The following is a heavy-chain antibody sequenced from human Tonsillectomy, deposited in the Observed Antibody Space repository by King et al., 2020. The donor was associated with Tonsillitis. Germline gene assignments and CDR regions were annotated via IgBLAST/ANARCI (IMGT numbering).Heavy chain of an antibody. CDR1: GFTFGDYA. D-gene: IGHD3/OR15-3a*01. J-gene: IGHJ5*02. V-gene: IGHV3-49*03. CDR2: IRSKAYGGTT. CDR3: TSEAAPLLDFLSGFFTRFRP. Sequence: VQLVESGGGLVQPGRSLRLSCTASGFTFGDYAMSWFRQAPGKGLEWVGFIRSKAYGGTTEYAASVKGRFTISRDDSKSIAYLQMNSLKTGDTAVYYCTSEAAPLLDFLSGFFTRFRPRGPGTLGPLS.